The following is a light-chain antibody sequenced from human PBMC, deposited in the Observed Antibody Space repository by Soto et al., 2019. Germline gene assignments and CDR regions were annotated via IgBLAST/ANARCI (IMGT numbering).Light chain of an antibody. Sequence: EILLTQTPLSLSVTPGQPASISCKSSQSLLHSGGKTYVYWYLQKPGQPPQLLIYEVSNRFSGVPERFSGSGSGTEFKLKISRVEAEDVGGYHCRQSTQVPWTIGQGTKVEIK. CDR1: QSLLHSGGKTY. CDR2: EVS. CDR3: RQSTQVPWT. V-gene: IGKV2D-29*01. J-gene: IGKJ1*01.